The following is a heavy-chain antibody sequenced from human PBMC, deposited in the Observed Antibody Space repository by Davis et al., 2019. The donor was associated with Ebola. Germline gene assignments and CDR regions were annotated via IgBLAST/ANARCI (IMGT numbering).Heavy chain of an antibody. CDR3: ARARQATMTSFYFDS. Sequence: LETLSLTCSVSGASIRTYYWTWIRQSPGKGLEWIGHVYHRGDTNYNPSLQGRLTISIDTSKSQFSMNLTSVTTADTAIYYCARARQATMTSFYFDSWGQGALVIVSS. V-gene: IGHV4-59*01. J-gene: IGHJ4*02. D-gene: IGHD4-17*01. CDR1: GASIRTYY. CDR2: VYHRGDT.